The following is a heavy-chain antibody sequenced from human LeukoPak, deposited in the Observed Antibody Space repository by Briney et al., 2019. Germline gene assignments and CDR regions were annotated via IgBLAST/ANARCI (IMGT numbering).Heavy chain of an antibody. CDR1: GYTFTSYD. CDR3: ARDRVNDYVDY. CDR2: ISGSNGNT. V-gene: IGHV1-18*01. J-gene: IGHJ4*02. Sequence: ASVKVSCKASGYTFTSYDINWVRQATGQGLEWMGWISGSNGNTNYAQKLQGRVTMTTDTSTSTAYMELRSLRSDDTAVYYCARDRVNDYVDYWGQGTLVTVSS.